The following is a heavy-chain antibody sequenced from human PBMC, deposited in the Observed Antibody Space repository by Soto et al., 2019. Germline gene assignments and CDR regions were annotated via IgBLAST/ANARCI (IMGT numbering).Heavy chain of an antibody. J-gene: IGHJ6*02. CDR1: GFIFEDYA. Sequence: EVQLVESGGVVVQPGGSLRLSCAASGFIFEDYAMYWVRQDPGKGLEWVSLITWDGGSTYYADSVKGRFTISRDNSKKSLYLQMNSLRAEDTALYYCARDVIVGTAMITGYHYYGMDVWGQGTTVTVSS. V-gene: IGHV3-43D*04. D-gene: IGHD5-18*01. CDR3: ARDVIVGTAMITGYHYYGMDV. CDR2: ITWDGGST.